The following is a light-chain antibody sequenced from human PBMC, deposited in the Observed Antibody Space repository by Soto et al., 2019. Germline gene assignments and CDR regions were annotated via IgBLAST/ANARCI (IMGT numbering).Light chain of an antibody. Sequence: EIVLTQSPGTLSLSPGQRATLSCRASQSVSGSFLAWYQQKPGQAPRLLIYGASSRAAGVPDRFSGSGSGTDFTLTISRLEPEDFAVYYCHQFTTSRTFGQGTKVDIK. CDR1: QSVSGSF. V-gene: IGKV3-20*01. CDR2: GAS. CDR3: HQFTTSRT. J-gene: IGKJ1*01.